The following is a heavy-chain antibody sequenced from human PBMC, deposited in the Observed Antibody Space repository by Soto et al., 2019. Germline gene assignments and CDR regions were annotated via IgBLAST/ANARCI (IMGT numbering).Heavy chain of an antibody. CDR3: ARDVYGDYSDY. CDR2: IYYSGST. CDR1: GGPVSSGSYY. J-gene: IGHJ4*02. V-gene: IGHV4-61*01. Sequence: SETLSLTCTVSGGPVSSGSYYWSWIRQPPGKGLEWIGYIYYSGSTNYNPSLKSRVTISVDTSKNQFSLKLSPVTAADTAVYYCARDVYGDYSDYWGQGTLVTVSS. D-gene: IGHD4-17*01.